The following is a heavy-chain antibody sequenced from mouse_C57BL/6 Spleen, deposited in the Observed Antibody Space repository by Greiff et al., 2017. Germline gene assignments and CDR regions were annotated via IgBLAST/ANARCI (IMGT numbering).Heavy chain of an antibody. V-gene: IGHV1-39*01. CDR1: GYSFTDSN. D-gene: IGHD1-1*01. Sequence: VQLQQSGPELVKPGASVKISCKASGYSFTDSNMNWVKQSNGKSLEWIGVINPNYGTTSYNQKFKGKATLTVDNSSSTAYMQLNSLKSEGSAVDYCAREVVGYYAMDDWGQGTSGTVSS. J-gene: IGHJ4*01. CDR2: INPNYGTT. CDR3: AREVVGYYAMDD.